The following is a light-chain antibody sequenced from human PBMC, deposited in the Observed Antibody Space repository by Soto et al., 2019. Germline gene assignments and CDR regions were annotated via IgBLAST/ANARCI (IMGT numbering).Light chain of an antibody. CDR1: SSDVGGYNY. CDR3: SSYTSSSTSV. V-gene: IGLV2-14*01. J-gene: IGLJ1*01. Sequence: QSALTQPASVSGSPGQSITISCTGTSSDVGGYNYVSWYQQHPGKAPKLMIYDDSNRPSGVSNHISGSKSGNTASLTISRLQAEDEADYYCSSYTSSSTSVFGTGTKVTVL. CDR2: DDS.